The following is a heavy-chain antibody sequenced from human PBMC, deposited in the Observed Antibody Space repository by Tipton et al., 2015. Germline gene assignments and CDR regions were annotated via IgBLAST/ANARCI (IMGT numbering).Heavy chain of an antibody. CDR2: ISWNSGNI. Sequence: RSLRLSCAASGFTFEDYAMHWVRLAPGKGLEWVSSISWNSGNIGYADSLEGRFTISRDNAKNSLYLQMNSLRPEDTALYYCAKDLYCRRTYCFPPYQAGDAFDVWGQGTMVTVSS. CDR1: GFTFEDYA. V-gene: IGHV3-9*01. CDR3: AKDLYCRRTYCFPPYQAGDAFDV. D-gene: IGHD2-2*01. J-gene: IGHJ3*01.